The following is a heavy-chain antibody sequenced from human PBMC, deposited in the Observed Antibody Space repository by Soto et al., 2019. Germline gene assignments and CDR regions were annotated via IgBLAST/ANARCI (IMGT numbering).Heavy chain of an antibody. CDR2: ISYDGSNK. CDR3: AKVPDYGDYASWFDP. J-gene: IGHJ5*02. V-gene: IGHV3-30-3*01. CDR1: GFTFSSYA. D-gene: IGHD4-17*01. Sequence: QVQLVESGGGVVQPGRSLRLSCAASGFTFSSYAMHWVRQAPGKGLEWVAVISYDGSNKYYADSVKGRFTISRDNSKNTLYLQMNSLRAEDTAVYYCAKVPDYGDYASWFDPWGQGTLVTVSS.